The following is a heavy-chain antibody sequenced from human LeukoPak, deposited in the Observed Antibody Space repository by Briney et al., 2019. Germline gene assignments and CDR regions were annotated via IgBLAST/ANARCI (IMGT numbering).Heavy chain of an antibody. CDR1: GYTFTSYG. CDR3: ARSGIAVAQIPDY. D-gene: IGHD6-19*01. CDR2: ISAYNGNT. V-gene: IGHV1-18*01. Sequence: ASVKVSCKASGYTFTSYGISWVRQAPGQGLEWMGWISAYNGNTNYAQKLQGRVTMTTDTSTSTACMELRSLRSDDTAVYYCARSGIAVAQIPDYWGQGTLVTVSS. J-gene: IGHJ4*02.